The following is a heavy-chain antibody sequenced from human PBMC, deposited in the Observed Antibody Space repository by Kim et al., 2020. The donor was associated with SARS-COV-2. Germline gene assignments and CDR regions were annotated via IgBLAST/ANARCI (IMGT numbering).Heavy chain of an antibody. J-gene: IGHJ4*02. D-gene: IGHD3-22*01. CDR3: ARTYDSSGYYAY. CDR2: INPNSGGT. CDR1: GYTFTGYY. Sequence: ASVKVSCKASGYTFTGYYMHWVRQAPGQGLEWMGWINPNSGGTNYAQKFQGRVTMTRDTSISTAYMELSRLRSDDTAVYYCARTYDSSGYYAYWGQGTLVTVSS. V-gene: IGHV1-2*02.